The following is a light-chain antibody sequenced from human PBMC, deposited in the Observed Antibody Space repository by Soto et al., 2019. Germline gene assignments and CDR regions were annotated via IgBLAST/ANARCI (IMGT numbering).Light chain of an antibody. CDR2: EVS. V-gene: IGLV2-18*02. CDR1: SSDVGSYNR. J-gene: IGLJ3*02. Sequence: QSALTQPPSMSGSPEQSVTISCIGTSSDVGSYNRVSWYQQAPGTAPKLMIYEVSNRPSGVPDRFSGSKSGNTASLTISGLQAEDEADYYCNSYTSSSTWVFGGGTKLTVL. CDR3: NSYTSSSTWV.